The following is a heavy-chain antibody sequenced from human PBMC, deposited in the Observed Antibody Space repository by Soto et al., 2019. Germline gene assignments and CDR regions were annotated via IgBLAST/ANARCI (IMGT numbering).Heavy chain of an antibody. D-gene: IGHD6-6*01. V-gene: IGHV3-15*01. CDR3: TTDRRQLAQFDN. CDR1: GFTISDAW. Sequence: EVQLVESGGGLVKPGGSLRLSCAVSGFTISDAWMSWVRQAPGKGLEWVARIKSESDGGALDYAARVKGRFGVSRDDSRNTLFLQMNSLRDDDTGVYYCTTDRRQLAQFDNWGQGTLVSVSS. J-gene: IGHJ4*02. CDR2: IKSESDGGAL.